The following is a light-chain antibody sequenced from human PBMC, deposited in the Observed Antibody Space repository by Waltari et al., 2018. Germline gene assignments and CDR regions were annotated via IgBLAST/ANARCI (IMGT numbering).Light chain of an antibody. CDR2: EVS. V-gene: IGLV2-23*02. CDR1: SRDVGRYNL. CDR3: CSFAGSSISMV. J-gene: IGLJ2*01. Sequence: QSALTQPASVSGSPGQSITVSCTGTSRDVGRYNLVSWYQQHPGKAPKLIIYEVSERPSGVSDRFSGSKSGNTASLAISGLQAEDEDDYYCCSFAGSSISMVFGGGTKLTVL.